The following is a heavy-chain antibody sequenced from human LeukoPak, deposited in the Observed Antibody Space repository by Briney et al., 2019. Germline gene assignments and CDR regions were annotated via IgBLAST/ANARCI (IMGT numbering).Heavy chain of an antibody. Sequence: ASVKVSCKASGYTFTSYGISGVRQAPGQGLEWMGWISAYNGNTNYAQKLQGRVTMTTDTSTSTAYMELRSLRSDGTAVYHCASMVLAAAGFYYFDYWGQGTLVTVSS. V-gene: IGHV1-18*01. J-gene: IGHJ4*02. CDR1: GYTFTSYG. CDR2: ISAYNGNT. D-gene: IGHD6-13*01. CDR3: ASMVLAAAGFYYFDY.